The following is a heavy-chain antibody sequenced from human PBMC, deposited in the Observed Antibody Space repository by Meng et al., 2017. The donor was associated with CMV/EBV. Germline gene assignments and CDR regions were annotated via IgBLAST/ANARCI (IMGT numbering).Heavy chain of an antibody. D-gene: IGHD1-14*01. Sequence: GESLKISCAVSGFNSSTYWMGWVRQAPGKRPEWVANINQDGRQKYHVGSLQGRFTISRDNPKNSLYLQMDRLTADDTAVYYCATLTTGVPWFDPWGQGTLVTVSS. CDR1: GFNSSTYW. CDR2: INQDGRQK. J-gene: IGHJ5*02. V-gene: IGHV3-7*01. CDR3: ATLTTGVPWFDP.